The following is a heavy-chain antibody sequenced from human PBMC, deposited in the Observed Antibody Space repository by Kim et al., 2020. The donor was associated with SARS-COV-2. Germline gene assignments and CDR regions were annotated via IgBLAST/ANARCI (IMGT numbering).Heavy chain of an antibody. CDR3: GNYGDYVLIGMDV. D-gene: IGHD4-17*01. CDR2: IKSKTDGGTT. J-gene: IGHJ6*02. Sequence: GGSLRLSCAASGFTFSNAWMSWVRQAPGKGLEWVGRIKSKTDGGTTDYAAPVKGRFTISRDDSKNTLYLQMNSLKTEDTAVYYCGNYGDYVLIGMDVWDQGTTVTVSS. CDR1: GFTFSNAW. V-gene: IGHV3-15*01.